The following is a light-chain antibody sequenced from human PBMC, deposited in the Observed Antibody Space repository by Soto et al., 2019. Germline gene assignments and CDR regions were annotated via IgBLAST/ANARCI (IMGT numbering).Light chain of an antibody. CDR3: QQYNSFPGT. CDR1: QTIGTW. J-gene: IGKJ1*01. V-gene: IGKV1-5*03. CDR2: RTS. Sequence: DIQMTQSPSTLSASVGERVTITCRASQTIGTWLAWYQQKPGKAPKLLISRTSTLESGVPSRFSGSGSGTEFTLTISSLQPDDFATYHCQQYNSFPGTFGQGTKVE.